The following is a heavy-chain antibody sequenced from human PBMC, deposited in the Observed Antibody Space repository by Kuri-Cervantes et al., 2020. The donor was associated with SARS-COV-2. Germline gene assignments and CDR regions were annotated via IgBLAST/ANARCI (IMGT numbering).Heavy chain of an antibody. V-gene: IGHV3-30-3*01. CDR2: ISYDGSNK. D-gene: IGHD1-26*01. Sequence: GESLKISCAASGFTFSSYAMHWVRQAPGKGLEWVAVISYDGSNKYYADPVKGRFTISRDNYKNTLYLQMNSLSAEDTAVYYCAREDSGSYGVIDYWGQGTLVTVSS. CDR3: AREDSGSYGVIDY. CDR1: GFTFSSYA. J-gene: IGHJ4*02.